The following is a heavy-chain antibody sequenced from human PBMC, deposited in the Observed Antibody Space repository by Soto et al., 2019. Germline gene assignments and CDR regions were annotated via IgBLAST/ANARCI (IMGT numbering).Heavy chain of an antibody. J-gene: IGHJ6*02. CDR2: IIPIFGTA. Sequence: SVKVSCKAPGGTFGSYAIRWVRQAPGQGLEWMGGIIPIFGTANYAQKFPGRVTITADESTSTAYMELSSLRSEDTAVYYCARLRIAGDYYYGMDVWGQGTTVTVSS. CDR1: GGTFGSYA. CDR3: ARLRIAGDYYYGMDV. D-gene: IGHD2-15*01. V-gene: IGHV1-69*13.